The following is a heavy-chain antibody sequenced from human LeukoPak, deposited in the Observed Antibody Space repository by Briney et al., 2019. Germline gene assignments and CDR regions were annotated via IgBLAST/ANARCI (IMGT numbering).Heavy chain of an antibody. J-gene: IGHJ4*02. Sequence: SETLSLTCTVSGGSISSSSYYWGWIRQPPGKGLEWIGSIYYSGSTYYNPSLKSRVTISVDTSKNQFSLKLSSVTAADTAVYYCARLSYDSSGYKYYFVYWGQGTLVTVSS. CDR1: GGSISSSSYY. CDR2: IYYSGST. V-gene: IGHV4-39*01. D-gene: IGHD3-22*01. CDR3: ARLSYDSSGYKYYFVY.